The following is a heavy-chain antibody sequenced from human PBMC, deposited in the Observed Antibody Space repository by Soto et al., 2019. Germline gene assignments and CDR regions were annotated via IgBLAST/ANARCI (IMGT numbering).Heavy chain of an antibody. CDR2: IYYSGST. D-gene: IGHD6-19*01. CDR1: GGSISSGGYY. V-gene: IGHV4-31*03. CDR3: AKSVAYAFDI. J-gene: IGHJ3*02. Sequence: SETLSLTXTVSGGSISSGGYYWSWIRQHPGKGLEWIGYIYYSGSTYYNPSLKSRVTISVDTSKNQFSLKLSSVTAADTAVYYCAKSVAYAFDIWGQGTMVTVSS.